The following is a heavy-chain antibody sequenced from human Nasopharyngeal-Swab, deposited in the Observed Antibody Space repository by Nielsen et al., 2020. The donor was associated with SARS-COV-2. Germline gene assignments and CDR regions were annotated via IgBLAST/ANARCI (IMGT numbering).Heavy chain of an antibody. J-gene: IGHJ4*02. V-gene: IGHV4-39*01. Sequence: SETLSLTCTVSGGSISSSSYYWGWIRQPPGKGLEGFGSIYYSGSTYYNPSLKCRVTISVDTSKNQFSLKLSSVTAADTAVYYCARHRYSSSWSWYFDYWGQGTLVTVSS. CDR1: GGSISSSSYY. CDR3: ARHRYSSSWSWYFDY. D-gene: IGHD6-13*01. CDR2: IYYSGST.